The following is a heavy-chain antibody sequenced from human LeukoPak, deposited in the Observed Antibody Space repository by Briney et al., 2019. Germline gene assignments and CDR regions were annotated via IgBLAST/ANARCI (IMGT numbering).Heavy chain of an antibody. J-gene: IGHJ5*02. V-gene: IGHV3-7*01. D-gene: IGHD3-3*01. CDR3: AREDYDFWTGYFRFRGATRFDP. CDR2: IKEDGSEK. CDR1: GFTFSRYW. Sequence: GGSLRLSCAASGFTFSRYWMSWVRQTPGKGLEWVANIKEDGSEKYYVDSVKGRFTISRDNAKNSLYLQMNSLGAEDTAVYYCAREDYDFWTGYFRFRGATRFDPWGQGTLVTVSS.